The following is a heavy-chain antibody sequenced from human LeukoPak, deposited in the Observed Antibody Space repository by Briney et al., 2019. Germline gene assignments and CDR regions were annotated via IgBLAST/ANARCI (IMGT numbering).Heavy chain of an antibody. D-gene: IGHD3-16*02. Sequence: ASVKVSCKASGYTFTSYYMHWVRQAPGQGLEWMGIINPSGGSTSYAQKFQGRVTMTRDTSTSTVYMELSSLRSEDTAVYYCARDGLGDYVWGSYRYYYYYYMDVWGKGTTVTISS. J-gene: IGHJ6*03. CDR1: GYTFTSYY. V-gene: IGHV1-46*01. CDR3: ARDGLGDYVWGSYRYYYYYYMDV. CDR2: INPSGGST.